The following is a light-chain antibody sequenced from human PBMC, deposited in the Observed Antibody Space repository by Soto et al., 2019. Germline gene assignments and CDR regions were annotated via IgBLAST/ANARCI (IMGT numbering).Light chain of an antibody. V-gene: IGKV1-5*03. CDR3: QQYHTFWT. CDR1: QSISSW. Sequence: DIQMTQSPSTLSASVGDRVTITCRASQSISSWLAWYQQKPGKAPKLLIYKASSLESGVPSRFSGSGYGTEFTLTISSLQPEDFATYYCQQYHTFWTFGHGTKVDIK. J-gene: IGKJ1*01. CDR2: KAS.